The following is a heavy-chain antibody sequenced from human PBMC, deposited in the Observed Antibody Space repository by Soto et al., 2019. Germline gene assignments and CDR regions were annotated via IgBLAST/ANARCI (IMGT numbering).Heavy chain of an antibody. CDR3: ARGIATGQLDP. D-gene: IGHD2-15*01. Sequence: SVKVSCKASGYTFTRYTMDWVRQAPGQRLEWMGWINPDNGNTKSSQKFQDRVIITRDTSASTAYMDLSSLRSEDTAVYYCARGIATGQLDPWGQGTLVTVSS. V-gene: IGHV1-3*01. CDR1: GYTFTRYT. J-gene: IGHJ5*02. CDR2: INPDNGNT.